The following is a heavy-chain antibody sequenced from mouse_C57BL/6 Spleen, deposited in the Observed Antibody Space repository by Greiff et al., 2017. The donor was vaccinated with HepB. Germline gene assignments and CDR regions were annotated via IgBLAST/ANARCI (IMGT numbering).Heavy chain of an antibody. V-gene: IGHV1-64*01. CDR1: GYAFSSYW. CDR3: ARSITTVVATDFDY. J-gene: IGHJ2*01. D-gene: IGHD1-1*01. Sequence: VQLQQSGAELVKPGASVKISCKASGYAFSSYWMNWVKQRPGKGLEWIGMIHPNSGSTNYNEKFKSKATLTVDKSSSTAYMQLSSLTSEDSAVYYCARSITTVVATDFDYWGQGTTLTVSS. CDR2: IHPNSGST.